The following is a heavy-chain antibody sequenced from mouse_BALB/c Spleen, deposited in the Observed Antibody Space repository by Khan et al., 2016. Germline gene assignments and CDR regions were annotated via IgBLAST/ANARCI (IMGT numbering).Heavy chain of an antibody. V-gene: IGHV2-3*01. J-gene: IGHJ4*01. Sequence: QVQLKQSGPGLVAPSQNLSITCTVSGFSLTNYGVSWVRQPPGKGLEWLGVIRGDGSTNYHSALISRLRISKDNSKSQALLKLNSLQTDDTAKYYCSKSPNWGNYAIDYWSQGTSVTVSS. CDR2: IRGDGST. CDR3: SKSPNWGNYAIDY. D-gene: IGHD4-1*01. CDR1: GFSLTNYG.